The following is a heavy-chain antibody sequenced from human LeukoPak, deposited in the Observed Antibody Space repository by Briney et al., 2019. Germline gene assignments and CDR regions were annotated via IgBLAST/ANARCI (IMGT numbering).Heavy chain of an antibody. CDR1: GGSISSDY. CDR3: AREKSSWSGLDAFDI. CDR2: INISGST. J-gene: IGHJ3*02. V-gene: IGHV4-4*07. Sequence: MPSETLSLTCTVSGGSISSDYRSWIRQPAGKGLEWIGRINISGSTNYNPSLKSRVTMSVDTSKNQFSLKLSSVTAADTAVYYCAREKSSWSGLDAFDIWGQGTMATVSS. D-gene: IGHD6-13*01.